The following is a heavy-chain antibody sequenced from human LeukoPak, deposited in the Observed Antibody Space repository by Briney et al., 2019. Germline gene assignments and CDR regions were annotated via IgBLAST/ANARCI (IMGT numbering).Heavy chain of an antibody. CDR2: IFYTGST. CDR3: ARDSGYGLNGY. CDR1: GGSISSGDYY. J-gene: IGHJ4*02. Sequence: SETPSLTCTVSGGSISSGDYYWSWIRQHPEKGLEWIGYIFYTGSTYYNPSLRSRVAISVDTSKNQFSLRLTSVTAADTAVYYCARDSGYGLNGYWGQGTLVTVSS. D-gene: IGHD5-12*01. V-gene: IGHV4-31*03.